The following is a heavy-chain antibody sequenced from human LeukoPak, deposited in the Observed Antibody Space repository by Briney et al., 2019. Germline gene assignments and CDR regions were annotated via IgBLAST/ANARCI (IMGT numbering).Heavy chain of an antibody. CDR3: AGQYYDFWSGARGYYYGMDV. D-gene: IGHD3-3*01. J-gene: IGHJ6*02. CDR1: GFTFSSYS. V-gene: IGHV3-21*01. Sequence: AGGSLRLSCAAYGFTFSSYSMNWVRQAPGKGLEWVSSISSSSSYIYYADSVKGRFTISRDNAKNSLYLQMNSLRAEDTAVYYCAGQYYDFWSGARGYYYGMDVWGQGTTVTVSS. CDR2: ISSSSSYI.